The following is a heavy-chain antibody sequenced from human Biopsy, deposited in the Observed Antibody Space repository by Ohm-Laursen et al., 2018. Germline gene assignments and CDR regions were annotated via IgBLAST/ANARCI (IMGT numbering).Heavy chain of an antibody. D-gene: IGHD3-22*01. CDR3: VRGVDYYDPYHYHVLDI. J-gene: IGHJ6*02. V-gene: IGHV4-34*01. Sequence: TLSLTCAVYGESFNGYYWSWIRQTPGKGLEWIGEINHSGRTNYNPSLKSRVTISVDTSKNQFSLKVRSVTAADTAVYYCVRGVDYYDPYHYHVLDIWGQGTTVTVSS. CDR2: INHSGRT. CDR1: GESFNGYY.